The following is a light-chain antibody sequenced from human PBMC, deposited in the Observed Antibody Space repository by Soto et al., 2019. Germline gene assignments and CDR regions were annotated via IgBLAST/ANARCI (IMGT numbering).Light chain of an antibody. CDR1: SSKIGRNY. CDR3: AAWDDSLSGSYV. J-gene: IGLJ1*01. CDR2: RNN. Sequence: QSVLTQPPSASGTPGQRVTISCSGSSSKIGRNYVYWYQQLPGTAPKLLIYRNNQRPSGVPVRFSGSKSGTSASLAISGLRSEDEADYYCAAWDDSLSGSYVFGPETKLTVL. V-gene: IGLV1-47*01.